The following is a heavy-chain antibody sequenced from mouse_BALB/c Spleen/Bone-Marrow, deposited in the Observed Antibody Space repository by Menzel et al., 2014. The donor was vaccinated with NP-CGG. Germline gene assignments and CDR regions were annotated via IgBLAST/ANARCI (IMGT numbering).Heavy chain of an antibody. V-gene: IGHV1-69*02. D-gene: IGHD2-3*01. CDR2: IDPSDSET. CDR3: ARALGDGYYYAMDY. CDR1: GYTFTSYW. Sequence: VQLQQSGAELVKPGAPLKLSCKASGYTFTSYWMNWVKQRPGRGLEWIGRIDPSDSETHYNQKFKDKATLTVDKSSSTAYIQLSSLTSEDSAVYYCARALGDGYYYAMDYWGQGTSVTVSS. J-gene: IGHJ4*01.